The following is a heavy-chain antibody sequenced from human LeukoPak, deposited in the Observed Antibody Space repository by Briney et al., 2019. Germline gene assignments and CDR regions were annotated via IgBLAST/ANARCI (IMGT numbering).Heavy chain of an antibody. CDR2: IYYSGST. CDR1: GVSISSSSYY. D-gene: IGHD3-10*01. CDR3: TARVNGSGSYRYYYYYGMDV. V-gene: IGHV4-39*07. J-gene: IGHJ6*02. Sequence: PSETLSLTCTVSGVSISSSSYYWGWIRQPPGKGLEWIGSIYYSGSTYYNPSLKSRVTISVDTSKNQFSLKLSSVTAADTAVYYCTARVNGSGSYRYYYYYGMDVWGQGTTVTVSS.